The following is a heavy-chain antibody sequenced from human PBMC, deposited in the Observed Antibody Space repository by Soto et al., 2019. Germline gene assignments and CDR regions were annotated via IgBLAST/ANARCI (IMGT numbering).Heavy chain of an antibody. CDR2: IFSHDGK. Sequence: QVTLKESGPVLVKPTETLTLTCTVSGFSLRNEGMGVSWIRQPPGKALEWLAHIFSHDGKYYSASLQGRLTTSKAISKSQVVLTMTNMDPVDTATYYWARAQDVYSVDYWGQGTLGTVSS. CDR3: ARAQDVYSVDY. J-gene: IGHJ4*02. D-gene: IGHD2-8*01. V-gene: IGHV2-26*01. CDR1: GFSLRNEGMG.